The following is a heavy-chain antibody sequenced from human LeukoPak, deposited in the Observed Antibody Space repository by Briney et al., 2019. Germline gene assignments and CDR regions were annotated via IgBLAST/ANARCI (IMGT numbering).Heavy chain of an antibody. V-gene: IGHV3-64*01. CDR3: ARDFGSCCDY. Sequence: GGSLRLSCAASGFTFSSYAMHWVRQAPGKGLEYVSAISSNGGNTYYANSVKGRFTISRDNSKNTLYLQMGSLRAEDMAVYYCARDFGSCCDYWGQGTLVTVSS. J-gene: IGHJ4*02. D-gene: IGHD3-16*01. CDR2: ISSNGGNT. CDR1: GFTFSSYA.